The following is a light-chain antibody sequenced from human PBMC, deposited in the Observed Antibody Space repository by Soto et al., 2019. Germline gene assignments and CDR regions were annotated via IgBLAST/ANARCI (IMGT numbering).Light chain of an antibody. CDR1: QSVTSTY. CDR3: HQYGRSPWT. V-gene: IGKV3-20*01. Sequence: EIVLTQSPGTLSLSPGERATLSCRASQSVTSTYLAWYQQKPGQAPRLLIYGAFNRATGIPDRFSGSGSGTDFTLTISRLEAEDFAVYYCHQYGRSPWTFGQGTKVDIK. J-gene: IGKJ1*01. CDR2: GAF.